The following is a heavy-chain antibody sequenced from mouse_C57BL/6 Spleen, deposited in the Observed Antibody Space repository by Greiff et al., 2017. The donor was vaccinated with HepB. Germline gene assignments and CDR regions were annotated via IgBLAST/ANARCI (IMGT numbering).Heavy chain of an antibody. Sequence: EVHLVESGGGLVKPGGSLKLSCAASGFTFSDYGMHWVRQAPEKGLEWVAYISSGSSTIYYADTVKGRFTISRDNAKNTLFLQMTSLRSEDTAMYYCARGADYGNYRYFDGWGTGTTVTVSS. J-gene: IGHJ1*03. CDR2: ISSGSSTI. V-gene: IGHV5-17*01. CDR1: GFTFSDYG. D-gene: IGHD2-1*01. CDR3: ARGADYGNYRYFDG.